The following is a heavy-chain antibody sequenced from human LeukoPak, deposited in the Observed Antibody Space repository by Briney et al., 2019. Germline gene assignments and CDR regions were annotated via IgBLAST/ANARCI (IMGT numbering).Heavy chain of an antibody. D-gene: IGHD5-18*01. Sequence: GESLKISCKGSGYTFTTYWIGWVRQMPGKGLEWMGMIYPGDSDTRYSPSFQGQVTISADKSINTAYLPWSSLKASDTAIYYCARRGEAMDPFDYWGQGTLVTVSS. CDR3: ARRGEAMDPFDY. CDR1: GYTFTTYW. J-gene: IGHJ4*02. CDR2: IYPGDSDT. V-gene: IGHV5-51*01.